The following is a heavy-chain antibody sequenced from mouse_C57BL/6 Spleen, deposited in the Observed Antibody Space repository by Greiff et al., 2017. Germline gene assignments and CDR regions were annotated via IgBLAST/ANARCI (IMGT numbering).Heavy chain of an antibody. CDR2: INPNNGGT. CDR3: ARGETGSYGDY. Sequence: EVQLQQSGPELVKPGASVKISCKASGYTFTDYYMNWVKQSHGKSLEWIGDINPNNGGTSYNQKFKGKATLTVDKSSSTAYMELRSLTSEDSAVYYCARGETGSYGDYWGQGTTLTVSS. V-gene: IGHV1-26*01. D-gene: IGHD1-1*02. J-gene: IGHJ2*01. CDR1: GYTFTDYY.